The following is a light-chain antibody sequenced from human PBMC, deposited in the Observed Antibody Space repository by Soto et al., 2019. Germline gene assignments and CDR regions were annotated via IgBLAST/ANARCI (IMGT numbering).Light chain of an antibody. CDR3: SSYTSIGTLV. CDR2: EVR. Sequence: QSALTHPAAVSGSPGQPITIPCTGTTSDVGGYNYVSWHQQHPGKAPKLMIHEVRYRPSGVSNRLSGSKSGNTASLTISGLQAEYVADYYCSSYTSIGTLVFGGGTKLTVL. J-gene: IGLJ3*02. V-gene: IGLV2-14*01. CDR1: TSDVGGYNY.